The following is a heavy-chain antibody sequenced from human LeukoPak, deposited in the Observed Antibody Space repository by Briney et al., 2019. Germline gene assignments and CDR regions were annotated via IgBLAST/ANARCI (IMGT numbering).Heavy chain of an antibody. CDR2: FDPEDGET. CDR1: GYTLTELS. V-gene: IGHV1-24*01. CDR3: ASVKDTAMASYGMDV. Sequence: ASVKVSCKVSGYTLTELSMHWVRQAPGKGLEWMGGFDPEDGETIYAQKFQGRVTMTEDTSTDTAYMELSSLSSEDTAVYYCASVKDTAMASYGMDVWGQGTTVTVSS. D-gene: IGHD5-18*01. J-gene: IGHJ6*02.